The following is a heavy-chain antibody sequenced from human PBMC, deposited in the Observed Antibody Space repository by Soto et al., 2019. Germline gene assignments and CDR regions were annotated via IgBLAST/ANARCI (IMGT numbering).Heavy chain of an antibody. J-gene: IGHJ6*02. CDR2: IDPSDSYT. CDR1: GYSFTSYW. CDR3: ERLSGVVILHGGMDV. Sequence: GESLKISCNGSGYSFTSYWISWVRQMPGKGLEWMGRIDPSDSYTNYSPSFQGHVTISADKSISTAYLQWSSLKASDTAMYYCERLSGVVILHGGMDVWGQGTKVTVYS. D-gene: IGHD3-3*01. V-gene: IGHV5-10-1*01.